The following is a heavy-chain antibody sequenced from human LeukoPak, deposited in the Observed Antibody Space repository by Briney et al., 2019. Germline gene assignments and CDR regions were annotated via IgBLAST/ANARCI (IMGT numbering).Heavy chain of an antibody. D-gene: IGHD6-13*01. CDR1: GGSISSGDYY. Sequence: PSETLSLTCTVSGGSISSGDYYRSWIRQPPGKGLEWIGYIYYSGSTYYNPSLKSRVTISVDTSKNQFSLKLSSVTAADTAVYYCAREVGAAAGTRDYFDYWGQGTLVTVSS. CDR3: AREVGAAAGTRDYFDY. J-gene: IGHJ4*02. CDR2: IYYSGST. V-gene: IGHV4-30-4*01.